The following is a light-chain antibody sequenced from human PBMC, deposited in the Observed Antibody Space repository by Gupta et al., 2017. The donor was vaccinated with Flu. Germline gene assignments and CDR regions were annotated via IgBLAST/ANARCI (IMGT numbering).Light chain of an antibody. CDR3: QQFDDLPRT. CDR2: DAS. V-gene: IGKV1-33*01. CDR1: QDITKF. J-gene: IGKJ2*01. Sequence: DIHMTQSPSSLSASVGDRVTTTCEASQDITKFLNWYQQKPGKAPKLLIYDASNLETGVPSRFSGSGSGTDFTFTISSLQPEDIATYYCQQFDDLPRTFGQGTKLEIK.